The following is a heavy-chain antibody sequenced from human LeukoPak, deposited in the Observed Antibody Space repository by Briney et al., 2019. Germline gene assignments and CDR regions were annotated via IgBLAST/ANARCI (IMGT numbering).Heavy chain of an antibody. CDR3: ARIGGWYVSGQYWFDP. J-gene: IGHJ5*02. CDR1: GGTFSSYA. V-gene: IGHV1-69*01. D-gene: IGHD6-19*01. CDR2: IIPIFGTA. Sequence: ASVKVSCKASGGTFSSYAISWVRQAPGQGLDWMGGIIPIFGTANYAQKFQGRVTITADESTSTAYMELSSLRSEDTAVYYCARIGGWYVSGQYWFDPWGQGTLVTVSS.